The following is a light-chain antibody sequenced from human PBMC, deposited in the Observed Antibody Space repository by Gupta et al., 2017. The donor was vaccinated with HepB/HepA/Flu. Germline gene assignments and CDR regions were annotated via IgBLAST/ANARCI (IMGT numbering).Light chain of an antibody. J-gene: IGLJ2*01. V-gene: IGLV2-14*03. CDR1: SSDVGSYDF. Sequence: QSALTHPASVSGSTGQSITISCTGTSSDVGSYDFFSWYQQHPSRAPKIIIYDVYNRPSGISDRFSGSKSGNTASLTISGLQAEDEADYYCNSFTSSSTLVFGGGTKVTVL. CDR2: DVY. CDR3: NSFTSSSTLV.